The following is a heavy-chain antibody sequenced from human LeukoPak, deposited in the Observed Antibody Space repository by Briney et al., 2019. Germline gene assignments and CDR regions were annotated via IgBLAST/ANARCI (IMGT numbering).Heavy chain of an antibody. V-gene: IGHV3-48*03. Sequence: GGSLRLSCAASGFTFSSYEMNWVRQAPGKGLEWVSYISSSGSTIYYADSVKGRFTISRDSAKNSLYLQMNSLRAEDTAVYYCARVLLYSYALDYWGQGTLVTVSS. CDR3: ARVLLYSYALDY. D-gene: IGHD5-18*01. CDR2: ISSSGSTI. J-gene: IGHJ4*02. CDR1: GFTFSSYE.